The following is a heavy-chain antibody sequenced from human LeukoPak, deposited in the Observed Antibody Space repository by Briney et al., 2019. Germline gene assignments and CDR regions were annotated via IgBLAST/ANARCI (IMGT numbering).Heavy chain of an antibody. CDR2: IGTVGGT. CDR1: GFTFSSYV. CDR3: AKDREPGHDDMDV. V-gene: IGHV3-23*01. Sequence: GGSLRLSCAASGFTFSSYVMTGVRQAPGKGLEWVATIGTVGGTYHADSVKGRFTISRDDSKNTLYLQMNSLRAEDTALYYCAKDREPGHDDMDVWGQGTTVTVSS. J-gene: IGHJ6*02. D-gene: IGHD1-26*01.